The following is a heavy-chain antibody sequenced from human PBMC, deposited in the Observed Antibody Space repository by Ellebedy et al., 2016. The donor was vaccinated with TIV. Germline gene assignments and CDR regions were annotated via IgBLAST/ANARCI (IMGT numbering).Heavy chain of an antibody. CDR2: IYPGDSDT. CDR3: ARGDRGSGWYWDK. D-gene: IGHD6-19*01. CDR1: GYSFISYW. J-gene: IGHJ4*02. Sequence: GASLKISCKGSGYSFISYWIGWVRQMPGKGLEWMGYIYPGDSDTRYSPSFQGQVTLSVDKSISTAYLQWSSLKASDTAIYYCARGDRGSGWYWDKWGQGTLVTVSS. V-gene: IGHV5-51*01.